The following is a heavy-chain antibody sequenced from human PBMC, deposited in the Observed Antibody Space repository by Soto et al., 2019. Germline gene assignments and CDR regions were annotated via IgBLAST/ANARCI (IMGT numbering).Heavy chain of an antibody. CDR2: FDPEDGET. J-gene: IGHJ6*02. D-gene: IGHD3-9*01. Sequence: GASVKVSCKVSGYTLTELSMHWVRQAPGKGLEWMGGFDPEDGETIYAQKFQGRVTMTEDTSTDTAYMELSSLGSEDTAVYYCATKRPYYDILTERSYGMDVWGQGTTVTVSS. CDR1: GYTLTELS. CDR3: ATKRPYYDILTERSYGMDV. V-gene: IGHV1-24*01.